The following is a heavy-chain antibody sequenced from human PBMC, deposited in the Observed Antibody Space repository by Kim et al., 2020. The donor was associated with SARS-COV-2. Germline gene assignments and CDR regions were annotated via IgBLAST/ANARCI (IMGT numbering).Heavy chain of an antibody. CDR3: ARDKGPKPTILDF. J-gene: IGHJ4*02. V-gene: IGHV1-18*01. Sequence: ASVKVSCKASGFPFDDFGISWVRQAPGQGLEWMGWISISDGSTNSVREFHDRLTMTTDTSTNTAYMELSSLKSDDTAIYFCARDKGPKPTILDFWGQGTLVTVSS. CDR2: ISISDGST. D-gene: IGHD3-3*01. CDR1: GFPFDDFG.